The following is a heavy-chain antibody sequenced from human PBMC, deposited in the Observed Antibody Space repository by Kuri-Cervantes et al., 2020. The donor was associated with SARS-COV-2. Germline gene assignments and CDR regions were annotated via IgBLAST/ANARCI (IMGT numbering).Heavy chain of an antibody. CDR3: ARGPHSSGFVVNWFDP. V-gene: IGHV4-34*01. Sequence: SETLSLTCAVYGGSFSGYYWSWIRQPPGKGLEWIGEINHSGSTNYNPSLKSRVTISVDTSKNQFSLKLSSVTAADTAVYYWARGPHSSGFVVNWFDPWGQGTLVTVSS. J-gene: IGHJ5*02. CDR1: GGSFSGYY. CDR2: INHSGST. D-gene: IGHD3-22*01.